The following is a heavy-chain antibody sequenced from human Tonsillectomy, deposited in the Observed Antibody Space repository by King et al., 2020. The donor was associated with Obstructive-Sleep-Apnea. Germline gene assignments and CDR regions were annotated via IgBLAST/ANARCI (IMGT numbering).Heavy chain of an antibody. CDR1: GYNFDTYW. CDR3: ARPITGSADY. CDR2: IYPDDSDT. Sequence: QLVQSGAEVRKPGESLKISCKGSGYNFDTYWIGWVRQRPGKGLEWMGIIYPDDSDTRYGPSFQGQVTISADKSISTAYLQWSSLKASDTAMYYCARPITGSADYWGQGTLVTVSS. V-gene: IGHV5-51*01. J-gene: IGHJ4*02. D-gene: IGHD3-16*01.